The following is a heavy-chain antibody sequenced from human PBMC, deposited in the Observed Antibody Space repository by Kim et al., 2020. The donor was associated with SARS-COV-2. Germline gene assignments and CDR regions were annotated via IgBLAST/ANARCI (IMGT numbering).Heavy chain of an antibody. Sequence: DYAVSVKSRITHNPATSQNQFSLQLNSVTPEATAVYYCARDRPGTTPFDYWGQGTLVTVSS. V-gene: IGHV6-1*01. J-gene: IGHJ4*02. D-gene: IGHD1-7*01. CDR3: ARDRPGTTPFDY.